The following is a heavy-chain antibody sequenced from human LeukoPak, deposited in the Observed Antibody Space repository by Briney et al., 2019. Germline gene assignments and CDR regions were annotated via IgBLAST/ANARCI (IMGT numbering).Heavy chain of an antibody. CDR2: ISGSAHKI. V-gene: IGHV3-23*01. CDR1: GITFSNYA. D-gene: IGHD1-26*01. Sequence: GGSLRLSCVASGITFSNYAVSWVRQAPEKGLDWVSVISGSAHKIRYADSVKGRFTISRDNSENIVYLQMNSLRAEDTAVYYCARDRGVFSGSYPLYSFDYWGQGTLVTVSS. J-gene: IGHJ4*02. CDR3: ARDRGVFSGSYPLYSFDY.